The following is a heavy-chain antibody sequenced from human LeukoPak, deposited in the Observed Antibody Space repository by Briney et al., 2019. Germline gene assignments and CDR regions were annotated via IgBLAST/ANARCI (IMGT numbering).Heavy chain of an antibody. Sequence: SETLSLTCTVSGGSISSYYWSWIRQPAGKGLEWIGRIYTSGSTNYNPSLKSRVTMSVDTSKNQFPLKLSSVTAADTAVYYCARGTTLWFGEGYYYYYGMDVWGQGTTVTVSS. V-gene: IGHV4-4*07. CDR3: ARGTTLWFGEGYYYYYGMDV. CDR1: GGSISSYY. CDR2: IYTSGST. J-gene: IGHJ6*02. D-gene: IGHD3-10*01.